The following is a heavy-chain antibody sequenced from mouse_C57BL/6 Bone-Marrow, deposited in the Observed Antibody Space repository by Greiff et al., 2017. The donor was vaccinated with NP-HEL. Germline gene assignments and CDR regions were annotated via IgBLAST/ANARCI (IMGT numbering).Heavy chain of an antibody. CDR3: ARRPLIPYYFDY. J-gene: IGHJ2*01. Sequence: EVHLVESGGDLVKPGGSLKLSCAASGFTFSSYGMSWVRQTPDKRLEWVATISSGGSYTYYPDSVKGRFTISRDNAKNTLYLQMSSLKSEDTAMYYCARRPLIPYYFDYWGQGTTLTVSS. CDR2: ISSGGSYT. V-gene: IGHV5-6*01. D-gene: IGHD1-2*01. CDR1: GFTFSSYG.